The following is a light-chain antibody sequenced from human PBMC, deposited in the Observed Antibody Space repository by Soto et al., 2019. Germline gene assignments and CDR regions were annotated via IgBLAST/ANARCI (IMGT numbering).Light chain of an antibody. Sequence: EIVMTQSPATLSVSPGERATLSCRASQSVSSNLAWYQQKPGQAPRLLIYGASTRATGIPARVSGSGSGTEFTLTISRLQSEDFAVYYCQQCNNWPLTFGQGTRVEIK. CDR2: GAS. CDR1: QSVSSN. CDR3: QQCNNWPLT. J-gene: IGKJ1*01. V-gene: IGKV3-15*01.